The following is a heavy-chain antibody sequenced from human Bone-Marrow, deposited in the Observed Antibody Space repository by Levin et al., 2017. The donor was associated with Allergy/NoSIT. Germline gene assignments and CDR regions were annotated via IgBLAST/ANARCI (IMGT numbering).Heavy chain of an antibody. Sequence: GESLKISCVASGLNFSNYALHWVRQAPGRGLEWVAVISFDGNNQYYADSVKGRFTISRDNSKSTLYLQVHSLRAEDTALYYCARDGSTYYDILTGYYKGDDYYGMDVWGQGTSVAVSS. D-gene: IGHD3-9*01. V-gene: IGHV3-30-3*01. CDR1: GLNFSNYA. CDR2: ISFDGNNQ. J-gene: IGHJ6*02. CDR3: ARDGSTYYDILTGYYKGDDYYGMDV.